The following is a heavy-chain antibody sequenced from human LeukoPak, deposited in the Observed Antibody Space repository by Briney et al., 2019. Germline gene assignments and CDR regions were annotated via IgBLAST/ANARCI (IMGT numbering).Heavy chain of an antibody. CDR1: GDSISSGDYD. D-gene: IGHD3-10*01. Sequence: SETLSLTCSVSGDSISSGDYDWSWIRQPPGKGLEWIGYIYSSGSTYYNPSLKSRVTISVDTSKNQFSLKLSSVTAADTAMYYCARDGNAMVRGYAFEIWGQGTMVTVSS. CDR3: ARDGNAMVRGYAFEI. CDR2: IYSSGST. V-gene: IGHV4-30-4*01. J-gene: IGHJ3*02.